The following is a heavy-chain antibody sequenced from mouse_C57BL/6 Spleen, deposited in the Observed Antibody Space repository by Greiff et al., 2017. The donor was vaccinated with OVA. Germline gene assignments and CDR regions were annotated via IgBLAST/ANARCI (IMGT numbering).Heavy chain of an antibody. D-gene: IGHD2-1*01. J-gene: IGHJ2*01. V-gene: IGHV5-17*01. CDR3: ARPPYYNGNLDY. CDR1: GFTFSDYG. CDR2: ISSGSSTI. Sequence: EVKVVESGGGLVKPGGSLKLSCAASGFTFSDYGMHWVRQAPEKGLAWVAYISSGSSTIYYADTVKGRFTISSDNAKNTLVLQMTSLRSKDTAMDYCARPPYYNGNLDYWGQGTTRTVSS.